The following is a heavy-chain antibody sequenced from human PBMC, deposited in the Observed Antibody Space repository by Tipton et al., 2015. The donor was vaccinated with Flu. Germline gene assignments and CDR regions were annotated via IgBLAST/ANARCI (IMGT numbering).Heavy chain of an antibody. CDR2: INHSGST. D-gene: IGHD3-3*01. Sequence: TLSLTCAVYGGSFSGYYWSWIRQPPGKGLEWIGEINHSGSTNYNPSLKSRVTISVDTSKNQFSLKLSSVTAADTAVYYCARRRYDFWSGYYWSYWYLDIWGRGTLVTVSS. CDR3: ARRRYDFWSGYYWSYWYLDI. CDR1: GGSFSGYY. J-gene: IGHJ2*01. V-gene: IGHV4-34*01.